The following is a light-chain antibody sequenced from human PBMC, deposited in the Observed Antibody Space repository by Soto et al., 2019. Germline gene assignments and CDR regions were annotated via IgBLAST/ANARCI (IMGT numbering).Light chain of an antibody. V-gene: IGKV1-33*01. Sequence: DIQMTQSPSSLSASVGDRVTITCQASQDISNYLNWYQQKPGKAPKLLIYDASYLETGVPSRFSGSGSGTDFTFTISSLQPEDVATYYCQQYDHLPPYTFGQGTKLEIK. CDR2: DAS. CDR3: QQYDHLPPYT. J-gene: IGKJ2*01. CDR1: QDISNY.